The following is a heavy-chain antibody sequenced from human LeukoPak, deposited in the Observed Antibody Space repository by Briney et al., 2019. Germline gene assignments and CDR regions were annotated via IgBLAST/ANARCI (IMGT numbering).Heavy chain of an antibody. CDR1: GGSISSGGYS. Sequence: SETLSLTCAVSGGSISSGGYSWSWIRQPPGKGLEWIGYIYHSGSTYYNPSLKSRVTISVDRSKNQFSLKLSSVTAADTAVYYCARGQTGLFDYWGQGTLVTVSS. D-gene: IGHD5-12*01. V-gene: IGHV4-30-2*01. CDR3: ARGQTGLFDY. CDR2: IYHSGST. J-gene: IGHJ4*02.